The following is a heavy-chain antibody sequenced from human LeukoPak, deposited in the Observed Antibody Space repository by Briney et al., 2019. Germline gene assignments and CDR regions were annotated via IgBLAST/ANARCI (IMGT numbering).Heavy chain of an antibody. CDR2: INHSGST. V-gene: IGHV4-34*01. D-gene: IGHD3-22*01. CDR3: ASEFTAFYYDSSGYYYNVGYFDY. CDR1: GGSFSGYY. J-gene: IGHJ4*02. Sequence: SETLSLTCAVYGGSFSGYYWSWIRQPPGKGLEWIREINHSGSTNYNPSLKSRVTISVDTSKNQFSLKLSSVTAADTAVYYCASEFTAFYYDSSGYYYNVGYFDYWGQGTLVTVSS.